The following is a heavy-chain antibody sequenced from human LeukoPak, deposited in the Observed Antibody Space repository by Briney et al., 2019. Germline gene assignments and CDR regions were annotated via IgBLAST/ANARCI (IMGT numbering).Heavy chain of an antibody. CDR3: ARSYLKWELPRGSGKPLYYFDY. J-gene: IGHJ4*02. Sequence: ASVKVSCKASGYTFTGYYMHWVRQAPGQGLEWMGWINPNSGGTNYAQKFQGRVTMTRDTSISTAYMELSRLRSDDTAVYYCARSYLKWELPRGSGKPLYYFDYWGQGTLVTVSS. CDR1: GYTFTGYY. V-gene: IGHV1-2*02. D-gene: IGHD1-26*01. CDR2: INPNSGGT.